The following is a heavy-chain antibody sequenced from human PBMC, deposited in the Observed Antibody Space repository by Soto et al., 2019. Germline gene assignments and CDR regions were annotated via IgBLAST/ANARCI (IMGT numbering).Heavy chain of an antibody. D-gene: IGHD1-26*01. CDR1: GGSMRTGGYY. J-gene: IGHJ5*01. Sequence: QVQLQESGPELVKPSETLSLTCTVYGGSMRTGGYYWSWIRQHAGRGLEWIGYISYSGNTYYNPSLMSRVAISVDTSKTQFALNLNSVSAADTAVYYCAREKFSGTYYWLDSWGQGTLVTVSS. V-gene: IGHV4-31*03. CDR3: AREKFSGTYYWLDS. CDR2: ISYSGNT.